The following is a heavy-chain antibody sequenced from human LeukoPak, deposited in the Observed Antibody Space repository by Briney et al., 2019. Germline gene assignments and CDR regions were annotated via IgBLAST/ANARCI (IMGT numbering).Heavy chain of an antibody. CDR1: GYTFTGYY. J-gene: IGHJ4*02. CDR3: ARYYYDSSGYSLIDY. V-gene: IGHV1-2*02. Sequence: ASVKVSCKASGYTFTGYYMHWVRQAPGQGLEWMGWINPNSGGTKYAQKFQGRVTMTRDTSISTAYMELSRLRSDDTAVYYCARYYYDSSGYSLIDYWGQGTLVTVSS. D-gene: IGHD3-22*01. CDR2: INPNSGGT.